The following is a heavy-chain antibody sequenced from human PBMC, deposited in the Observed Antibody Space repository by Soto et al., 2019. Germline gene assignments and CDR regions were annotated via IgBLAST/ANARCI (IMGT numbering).Heavy chain of an antibody. V-gene: IGHV2-26*04. CDR1: GFSLSTAGLG. Sequence: QVTVKESGPVLVKPTETLTLTCTVSGFSLSTAGLGVSWIRQPPGKALEWLAHIFSNDEKSYSTSLKSRLTISKDPSKSQVVLIMTNMDPVDTATYYCASTYSTSWYWFDPWGQGTLVTVSS. D-gene: IGHD6-13*01. CDR3: ASTYSTSWYWFDP. CDR2: IFSNDEK. J-gene: IGHJ5*02.